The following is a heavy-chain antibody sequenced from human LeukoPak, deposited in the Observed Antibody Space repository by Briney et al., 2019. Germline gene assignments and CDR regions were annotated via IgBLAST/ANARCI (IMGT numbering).Heavy chain of an antibody. CDR1: GGSFSSGTYY. Sequence: SQTLSLTCTVSGGSFSSGTYYWSWIRQHPGKGLEWIGYISYSGSASYNPSLKSRLTISVDTSKSHFSLKLRYVTAADTAVYYCARALPMIQLWLRRWFDPWGQGTLVTVSS. J-gene: IGHJ5*02. CDR3: ARALPMIQLWLRRWFDP. D-gene: IGHD5-18*01. V-gene: IGHV4-31*03. CDR2: ISYSGSA.